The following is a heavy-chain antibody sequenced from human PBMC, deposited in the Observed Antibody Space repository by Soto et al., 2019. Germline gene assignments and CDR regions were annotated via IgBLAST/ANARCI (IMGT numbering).Heavy chain of an antibody. CDR2: IYYSGNT. Sequence: QVQLQESGPGLVKPSETLSLTCSVSGGSTNGYYWSWVRQTPEKGLECIGYIYYSGNTFYNPSLQSRVPMSVETSKNLFSLRLSAGSAADTAVYYCARMRVVGEGAYYSMDVWGKGTTVTASS. D-gene: IGHD2-21*01. V-gene: IGHV4-59*01. J-gene: IGHJ6*04. CDR3: ARMRVVGEGAYYSMDV. CDR1: GGSTNGYY.